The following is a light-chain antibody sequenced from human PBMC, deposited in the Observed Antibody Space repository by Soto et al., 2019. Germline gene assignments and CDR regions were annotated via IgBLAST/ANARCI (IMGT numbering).Light chain of an antibody. CDR1: QSLSSSF. V-gene: IGKV3-20*01. Sequence: EIGMTQSSPTLSVSPGERASPPCGASQSLSSSFLAWYQQKPGQSPRLLMYGASSSANGIPDRFSGSGSETDFTLTIISLEHEDFSVYYCQQYGNSPPTFGQGTRLEIK. J-gene: IGKJ5*01. CDR2: GAS. CDR3: QQYGNSPPT.